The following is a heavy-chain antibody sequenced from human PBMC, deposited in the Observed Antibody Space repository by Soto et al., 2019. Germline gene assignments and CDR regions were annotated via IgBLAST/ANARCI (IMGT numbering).Heavy chain of an antibody. CDR2: IYHSGST. Sequence: SETLSLTRAVSSGSISSSNWWSWVRQPPGKGLEWIGEIYHSGSTNYNPSLKSRVTISVDKSKNQFSLKLSSVTAADTAVYYCASAAPYDFWNPGNDAFDIWGQGTMVTVSS. J-gene: IGHJ3*02. V-gene: IGHV4-4*02. CDR3: ASAAPYDFWNPGNDAFDI. D-gene: IGHD3-3*01. CDR1: SGSISSSNW.